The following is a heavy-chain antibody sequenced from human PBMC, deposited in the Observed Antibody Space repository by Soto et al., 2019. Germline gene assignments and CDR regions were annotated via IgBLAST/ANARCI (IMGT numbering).Heavy chain of an antibody. Sequence: QLLESGGGLVQPGKSLRISCAASGFTFGTYAMSWVRQVPGKGLEWVSSIRGGGGSSTDYADSVKGRFPISRDDAKNTLFLQMNSLRVEDTAVYSCATLAHHWNDEYLDYWGQGTLVTVSS. CDR2: IRGGGGSST. CDR3: ATLAHHWNDEYLDY. V-gene: IGHV3-23*01. D-gene: IGHD1-1*01. J-gene: IGHJ4*02. CDR1: GFTFGTYA.